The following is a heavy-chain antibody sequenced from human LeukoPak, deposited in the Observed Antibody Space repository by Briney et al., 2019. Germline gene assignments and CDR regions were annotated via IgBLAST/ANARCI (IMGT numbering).Heavy chain of an antibody. CDR3: AREYVPQLYDILTGYYWPSYYFDY. D-gene: IGHD3-9*01. V-gene: IGHV1-18*01. Sequence: GASVKVSCKASGYTFTSYGISWVRQAPGQGLEWMGWISAYNGNTNYAQKLQGRVTMTTDTSTSTAYMELRSLRSDDTAVYYCAREYVPQLYDILTGYYWPSYYFDYWGQGTLVTVSS. CDR1: GYTFTSYG. CDR2: ISAYNGNT. J-gene: IGHJ4*02.